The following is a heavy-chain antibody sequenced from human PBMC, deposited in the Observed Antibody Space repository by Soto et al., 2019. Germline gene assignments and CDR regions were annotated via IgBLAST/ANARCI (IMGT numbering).Heavy chain of an antibody. CDR1: GGSISSSSYY. Sequence: SETLSLTCTVSGGSISSSSYYWGWIRQPPGKGLEWIGSIYYSGSTYYNPSLKSRVTISVDTSKNQLSLKLSSVTAADTAVYYCARPLLYSGYDSNYYYMDVWGKGTTVTVSS. CDR2: IYYSGST. V-gene: IGHV4-39*01. J-gene: IGHJ6*03. D-gene: IGHD5-12*01. CDR3: ARPLLYSGYDSNYYYMDV.